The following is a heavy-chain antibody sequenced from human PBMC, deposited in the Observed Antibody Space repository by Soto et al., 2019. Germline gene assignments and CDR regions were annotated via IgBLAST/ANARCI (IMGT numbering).Heavy chain of an antibody. J-gene: IGHJ4*02. CDR1: GFTFSIYA. CDR3: ARGGYYDSTGYAN. CDR2: ISVSGSTT. D-gene: IGHD3-22*01. V-gene: IGHV3-23*01. Sequence: PGGSLRLSCAASGFTFSIYAMSWVRQAPGKGLEWVSGISVSGSTTYYADSVKGRFTISRDNSKNTLYLQMSSLRAEDTAVYYCARGGYYDSTGYANWGQGTLVTVSS.